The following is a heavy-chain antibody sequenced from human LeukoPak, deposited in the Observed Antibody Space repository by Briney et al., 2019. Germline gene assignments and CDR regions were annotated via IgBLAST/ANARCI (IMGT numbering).Heavy chain of an antibody. Sequence: HPGGSLRLSCRASGFTFSTYVVSWVRQAPGEGLEWVSSITGSGDITYYADSVKGRFTISRDNSENMLFLQMSGLRAEDTAIYFCAKDRRTIAATGTFFWGEGTLVTVSS. CDR2: ITGSGDIT. J-gene: IGHJ4*02. V-gene: IGHV3-23*01. CDR1: GFTFSTYV. CDR3: AKDRRTIAATGTFF. D-gene: IGHD6-13*01.